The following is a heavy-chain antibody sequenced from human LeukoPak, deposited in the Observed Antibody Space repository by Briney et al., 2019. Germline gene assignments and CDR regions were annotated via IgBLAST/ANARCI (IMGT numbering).Heavy chain of an antibody. CDR3: ARGGHVDY. V-gene: IGHV4-34*01. Sequence: SETLSLTCAVYGGSFSGYYWSWIRQPPGKGLEWIGEINHSGSTNYNPSLKSRVTISVDTSKNQFSLKLSSVTAADTAVYYCARGGHVDYCGQGTLVTVSS. CDR2: INHSGST. CDR1: GGSFSGYY. J-gene: IGHJ4*02.